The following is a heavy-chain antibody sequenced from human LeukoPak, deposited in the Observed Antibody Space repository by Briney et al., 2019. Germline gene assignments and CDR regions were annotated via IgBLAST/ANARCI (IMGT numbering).Heavy chain of an antibody. CDR1: GGSISSYY. D-gene: IGHD3-9*01. J-gene: IGHJ4*02. V-gene: IGHV4-59*08. CDR3: ARYDRTSPTYFDY. Sequence: KASETLSLTCTVPGGSISSYYWSWIRQPPGKGLEWMGYIYYSGSTSYNSSLKSRVTISVDTSKSQFPLKLSSVTAADTAVYYCARYDRTSPTYFDYWGQGILVTVSS. CDR2: IYYSGST.